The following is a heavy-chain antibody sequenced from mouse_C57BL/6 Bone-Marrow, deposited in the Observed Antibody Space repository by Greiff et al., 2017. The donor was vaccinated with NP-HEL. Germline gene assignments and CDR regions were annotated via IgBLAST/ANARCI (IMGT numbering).Heavy chain of an antibody. CDR3: ARDWFAY. J-gene: IGHJ3*01. Sequence: EVMLVESGPELVKPGASVKISCKASGYSFTGYYMNWVKQSPEKSLEWIGEINPSTGGTTYNQKFKAKATLTVDKSSSTAYMQLKSLTSEDSAVYYCARDWFAYWGQGTLVTVSA. CDR1: GYSFTGYY. V-gene: IGHV1-42*01. CDR2: INPSTGGT.